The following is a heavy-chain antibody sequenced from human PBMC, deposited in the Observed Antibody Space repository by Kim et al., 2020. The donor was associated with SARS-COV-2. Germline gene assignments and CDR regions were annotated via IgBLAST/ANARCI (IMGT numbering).Heavy chain of an antibody. CDR2: IIPIFGTA. J-gene: IGHJ1*01. Sequence: SVKVSCKASGGTFSSYAISWVRQAPGQGREWMGGIIPIFGTANYAQKFQGRVKITADESTSTAFMELSSLRSEDTDVFFFARDGAIFGGEGYWGQGTLV. V-gene: IGHV1-69*13. CDR1: GGTFSSYA. D-gene: IGHD3-3*01. CDR3: ARDGAIFGGEGY.